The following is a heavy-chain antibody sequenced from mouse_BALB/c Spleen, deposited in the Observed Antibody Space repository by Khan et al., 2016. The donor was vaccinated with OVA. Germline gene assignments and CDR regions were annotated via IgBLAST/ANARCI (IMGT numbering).Heavy chain of an antibody. J-gene: IGHJ2*01. Sequence: VQLQQSGAELAKPGASVKMSCKASGYTFINYWILWVKQRPGQGLEWIGYINPSTGYTEYNQNFKDKATLTADKSSSTAYMQLSSLTSEDSAVXYCARRGLRWDFDYWGHGTTLPVSS. CDR3: ARRGLRWDFDY. V-gene: IGHV1-7*01. CDR2: INPSTGYT. D-gene: IGHD1-1*01. CDR1: GYTFINYW.